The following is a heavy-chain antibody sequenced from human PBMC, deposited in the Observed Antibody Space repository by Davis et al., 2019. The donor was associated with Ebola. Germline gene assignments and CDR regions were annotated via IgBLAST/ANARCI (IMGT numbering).Heavy chain of an antibody. CDR1: GFTFSSYS. CDR2: ISSSSSYI. J-gene: IGHJ4*02. D-gene: IGHD3-10*01. Sequence: PGGSLRLSCAASGFTFSSYSMNWVRQAPGKGLEWVSSISSSSSYIYYADSVKGRFTISRDNAKNSLYLQMNSLRAEDTAVYYCARGDYGSGSYPYWGQGTLVTVSS. V-gene: IGHV3-21*01. CDR3: ARGDYGSGSYPY.